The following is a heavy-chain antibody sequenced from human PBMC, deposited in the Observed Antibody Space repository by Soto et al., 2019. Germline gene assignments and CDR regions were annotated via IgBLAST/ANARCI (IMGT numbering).Heavy chain of an antibody. J-gene: IGHJ3*02. CDR1: GGSISSSNW. V-gene: IGHV4-4*02. CDR3: AREMGGVQTPKGAFDI. Sequence: QVQLQESGPGLVKPSGTLSLTCAVSGGSISSSNWWSWVRQPPGKGLEWIGEIYHSGSTNYNPSLKSRVTTSVDKSKNQFSLKLSSVTAADTAVYYCAREMGGVQTPKGAFDIWGQGTMVTVSS. CDR2: IYHSGST. D-gene: IGHD1-1*01.